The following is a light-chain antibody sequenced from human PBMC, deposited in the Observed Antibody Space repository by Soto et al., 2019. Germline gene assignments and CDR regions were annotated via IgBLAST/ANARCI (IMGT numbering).Light chain of an antibody. CDR1: QSVLYSSNDENY. V-gene: IGKV4-1*01. CDR3: QQYYSTPFT. J-gene: IGKJ3*01. CDR2: WAS. Sequence: DIVMTQSPVSLAVSLGERATINCKSSQSVLYSSNDENYLAWYQQKPGQPPKLLIYWASTRESGVPDRFSGSGSGTDFTLTISSLQAEDVAVYYCQQYYSTPFTFGPGTKVDIK.